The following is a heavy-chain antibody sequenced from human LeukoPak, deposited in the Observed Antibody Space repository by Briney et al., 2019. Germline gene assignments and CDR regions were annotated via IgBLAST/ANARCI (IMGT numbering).Heavy chain of an antibody. CDR2: IRHKAYGGTA. CDR1: GFTFGGYA. Sequence: AGGSLGLSCTASGFTFGGYAMTWIRQAPGKGLEWVGFIRHKAYGGTAEYAASVKGRFTISRDDSKSIAYLQMNSLKSEDTGVYYCTRESGGDVDYWGQGTLVTVSS. CDR3: TRESGGDVDY. J-gene: IGHJ4*02. D-gene: IGHD2-21*01. V-gene: IGHV3-49*03.